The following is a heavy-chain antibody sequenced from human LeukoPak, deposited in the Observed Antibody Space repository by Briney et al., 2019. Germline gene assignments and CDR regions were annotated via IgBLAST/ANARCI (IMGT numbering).Heavy chain of an antibody. D-gene: IGHD3-22*01. J-gene: IGHJ3*02. CDR1: GFTFDDYA. CDR3: AKVRFTYYYDSSGYYSAFDI. Sequence: PGRSLRLSCAASGFTFDDYAMHWVRQAPGKGLEWVSGISWNSGSIGYADSVKGRFTISRDNAKNPLYLQMNSLRAEDTALYYCAKVRFTYYYDSSGYYSAFDIWGQGTMVTVSS. V-gene: IGHV3-9*01. CDR2: ISWNSGSI.